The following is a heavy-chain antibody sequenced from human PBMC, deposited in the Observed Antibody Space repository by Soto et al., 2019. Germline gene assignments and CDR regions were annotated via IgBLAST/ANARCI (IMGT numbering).Heavy chain of an antibody. V-gene: IGHV3-74*01. CDR3: ARGGPYDYDGSAYYPFDY. D-gene: IGHD3-22*01. J-gene: IGHJ4*02. CDR2: INIDGRST. Sequence: PGGSLRLSCAASEFTFSSYWMHWVRQAPGKGLVWVSRINIDGRSTSYADSVKGRFTISRDNAKNTLYLQMNSLRAEDTAVYSSARGGPYDYDGSAYYPFDYWGQGRMVTVSS. CDR1: EFTFSSYW.